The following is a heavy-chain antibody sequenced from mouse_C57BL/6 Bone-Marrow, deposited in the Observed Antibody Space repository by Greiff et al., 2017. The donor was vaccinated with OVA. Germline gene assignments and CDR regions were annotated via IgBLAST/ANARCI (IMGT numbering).Heavy chain of an antibody. J-gene: IGHJ2*01. D-gene: IGHD1-1*01. CDR1: GFNIKNTY. V-gene: IGHV14-3*01. CDR3: ARLGGITTVVAEWYYFDY. Sequence: EVQLQQSVAELVRPGASVKLSCTASGFNIKNTYMHWVKQRPEQGLEWIGRIDPANGNTKYAPKFQGKATITADTSSNTAYLQLSSLTSEDTAIYCCARLGGITTVVAEWYYFDYWGQGTTLTVSS. CDR2: IDPANGNT.